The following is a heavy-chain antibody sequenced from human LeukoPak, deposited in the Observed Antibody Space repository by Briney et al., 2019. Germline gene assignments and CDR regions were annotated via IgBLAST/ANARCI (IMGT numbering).Heavy chain of an antibody. CDR2: IYSGGST. Sequence: QPGGSLRLSCAASGFTVSSNYMSWVRQAPGKGLEWGSVIYSGGSTYYADSVKGRFTISRDTSKNTLYLQMNSLRAEDTAVYYCARELNYYYDSSGPYDYWGQGTLVTVSS. CDR3: ARELNYYYDSSGPYDY. J-gene: IGHJ4*02. CDR1: GFTVSSNY. D-gene: IGHD3-22*01. V-gene: IGHV3-53*01.